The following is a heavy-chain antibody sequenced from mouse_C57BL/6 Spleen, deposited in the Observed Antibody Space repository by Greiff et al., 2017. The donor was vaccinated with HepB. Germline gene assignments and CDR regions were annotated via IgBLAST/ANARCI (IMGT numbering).Heavy chain of an antibody. CDR1: GFTFTDYY. V-gene: IGHV7-3*01. CDR3: ARYIRGDYAMDY. J-gene: IGHJ4*01. CDR2: IRNKANGYTT. Sequence: EVHLVESGGGLVQPGGSLSLSCAASGFTFTDYYMSWVRQPPGKALEWLGFIRNKANGYTTEYSASVKGRFTISRDNSQSILYLQMNALRAEDSATYYCARYIRGDYAMDYWGQGTSVTVSS.